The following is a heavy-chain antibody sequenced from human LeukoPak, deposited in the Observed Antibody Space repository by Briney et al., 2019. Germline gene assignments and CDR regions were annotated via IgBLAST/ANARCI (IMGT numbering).Heavy chain of an antibody. CDR1: GFTVSSNC. J-gene: IGHJ4*02. V-gene: IGHV3-53*01. CDR2: IYSGGST. D-gene: IGHD4-23*01. CDR3: AKFGNSRHYFDY. Sequence: GGSLRLSCAASGFTVSSNCMSWVRQAPGKGLEWVSVIYSGGSTYYADSVKGRFTISRDNSKNTLYLQMNSLRAEDTAVYYCAKFGNSRHYFDYWGQGTLVTVSS.